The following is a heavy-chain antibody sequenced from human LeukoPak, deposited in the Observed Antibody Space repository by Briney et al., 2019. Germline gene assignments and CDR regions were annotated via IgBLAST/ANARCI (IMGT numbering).Heavy chain of an antibody. Sequence: KPSETLSLTCAVYSGSFSGYYWSWIRQPPGKGLEWIGEINHSGSTNYNPSLKSRVTISVDTSKNQFSLKLSSVTAADTAVYYCARRLHRKKGIAAAGTDLDYWGQGTLVTVSS. CDR1: SGSFSGYY. CDR3: ARRLHRKKGIAAAGTDLDY. J-gene: IGHJ4*02. V-gene: IGHV4-34*01. D-gene: IGHD6-13*01. CDR2: INHSGST.